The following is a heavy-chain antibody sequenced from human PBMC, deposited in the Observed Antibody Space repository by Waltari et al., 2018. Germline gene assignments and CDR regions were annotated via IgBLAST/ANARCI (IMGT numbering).Heavy chain of an antibody. Sequence: EVQLVESGGGLVQPGGSLRLSCAASGFTFSSYWMHWVRQAPGKGLVWGSRMNGDHGRSTSYADSVTGRFTVSRDNAKNTLYLQMDSLRAEDTALYYCAAPGENDVEYLQHWGQGTLVTVSS. J-gene: IGHJ1*01. V-gene: IGHV3-74*01. CDR1: GFTFSSYW. CDR2: MNGDHGRST. D-gene: IGHD2-21*01. CDR3: AAPGENDVEYLQH.